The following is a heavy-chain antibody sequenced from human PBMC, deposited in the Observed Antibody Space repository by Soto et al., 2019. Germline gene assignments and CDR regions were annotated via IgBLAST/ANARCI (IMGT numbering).Heavy chain of an antibody. CDR2: IWYDGSNK. V-gene: IGHV3-33*01. CDR1: GFTFSNYG. J-gene: IGHJ4*02. Sequence: GSLRLSCATSGFTFSNYGMHWVRQAPGKGLEWVAIIWYDGSNKYYADSVKGRFTISRDNSKNTVHLQMNSLRAEDTAMYYCAAGEPLQYRGQGTLVTVSS. D-gene: IGHD3-10*01. CDR3: AAGEPLQY.